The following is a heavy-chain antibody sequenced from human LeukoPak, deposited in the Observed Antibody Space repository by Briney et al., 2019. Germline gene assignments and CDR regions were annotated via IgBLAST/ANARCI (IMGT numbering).Heavy chain of an antibody. CDR2: ISSSSSYI. V-gene: IGHV3-21*01. D-gene: IGHD3-10*01. CDR1: GFTFSSYS. CDR3: ARAGGSGSYYRKIYYYYGMDV. J-gene: IGHJ6*04. Sequence: GGSLRLSCAASGFTFSSYSMNWVRQAPGKGLEWVSSISSSSSYIYYADSVKGRFTISRDNAKNSPYLQMNSLRAEDTAVYYCARAGGSGSYYRKIYYYYGMDVWGKGTTVTVSS.